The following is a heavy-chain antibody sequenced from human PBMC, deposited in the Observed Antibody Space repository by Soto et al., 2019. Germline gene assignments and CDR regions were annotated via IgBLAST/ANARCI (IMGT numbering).Heavy chain of an antibody. V-gene: IGHV4-59*08. J-gene: IGHJ6*03. CDR3: ARQDGYYYYMDV. CDR2: VFYTGST. Sequence: QVQLQESGPGLVKPSETLSLTCKLSGGSISSYYWSWIRQPPGEALEWIGYVFYTGSTNYNPSLRSRVLLSVDTSKNQFSLELRSVTAADTAVYYCARQDGYYYYMDVWGKGTTVTVSS. CDR1: GGSISSYY.